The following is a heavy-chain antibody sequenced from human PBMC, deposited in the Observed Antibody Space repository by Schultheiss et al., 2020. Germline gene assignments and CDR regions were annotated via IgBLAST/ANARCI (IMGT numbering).Heavy chain of an antibody. V-gene: IGHV3-21*01. CDR2: ISSSSTYI. CDR1: GFTFSSYG. J-gene: IGHJ6*04. CDR3: ARDCIDDASSSHPCYGMDV. D-gene: IGHD6-6*01. Sequence: GGSLRLSCAASGFTFSSYGMHWVRQAPGKGLEWVSSISSSSTYIYYADSVKGRFTISRDSAKDSLYLQMHSLRAEDTAMYYCARDCIDDASSSHPCYGMDVWGKGTTVTGSS.